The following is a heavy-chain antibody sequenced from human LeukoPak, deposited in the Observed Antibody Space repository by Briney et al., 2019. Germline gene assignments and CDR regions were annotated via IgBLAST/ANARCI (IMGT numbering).Heavy chain of an antibody. D-gene: IGHD1-26*01. Sequence: GESLKISCKGSGYSFTSCWIGWVRQMPGKGLEWMGIIYPGDSDSRYSPSFQGQVTISADKSISTAYLQWSSLKASDTATYYCARLSPRVGATAEYWGQGTLVTVSS. CDR3: ARLSPRVGATAEY. CDR1: GYSFTSCW. V-gene: IGHV5-51*01. J-gene: IGHJ4*02. CDR2: IYPGDSDS.